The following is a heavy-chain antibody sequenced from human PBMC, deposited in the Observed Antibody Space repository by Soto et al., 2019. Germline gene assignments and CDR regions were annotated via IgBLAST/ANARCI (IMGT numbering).Heavy chain of an antibody. D-gene: IGHD3-22*01. V-gene: IGHV4-59*01. CDR1: CRSISSYY. CDR3: ARMNYYDTSGYPFDY. J-gene: IGHJ4*02. CDR2: IYFRGTT. Sequence: SETLSLTCTVSCRSISSYYWSWIRQPPGKGLEWIGYIYFRGTTNYNPSLKSRVTMSADTSKNQFSLKLNSVTAADTAVYYCARMNYYDTSGYPFDYWGQGMMVTVS.